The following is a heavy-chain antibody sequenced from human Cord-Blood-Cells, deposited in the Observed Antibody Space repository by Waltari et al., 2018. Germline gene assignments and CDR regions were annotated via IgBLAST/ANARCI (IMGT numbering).Heavy chain of an antibody. J-gene: IGHJ3*02. D-gene: IGHD2-2*01. Sequence: QVQLQESGPGLVKPSETLSLTCTVSGGSFSSYSWSWIRQPPGKGLEWIGYIYYSGSTNYNPSLKSRVTISVDTSKNQFSLKLSSVTAADTAVYYCARGGGYCSSTSCYAFDIWGQGTMVTVSS. CDR2: IYYSGST. CDR3: ARGGGYCSSTSCYAFDI. CDR1: GGSFSSYS. V-gene: IGHV4-59*01.